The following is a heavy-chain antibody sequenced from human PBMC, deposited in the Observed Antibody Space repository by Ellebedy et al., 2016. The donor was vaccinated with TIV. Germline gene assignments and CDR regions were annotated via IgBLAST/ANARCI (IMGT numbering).Heavy chain of an antibody. CDR2: ISTYTGNT. D-gene: IGHD2-8*01. V-gene: IGHV1-18*01. J-gene: IGHJ4*02. CDR3: SRGPPRCALDY. Sequence: AASVKVSCKASDHTFSNYGISWVRQAPGQGLEWMGWISTYTGNTNYAQKLQDRVTMTTDTSTSTAYMELRSLRSDDTAVYYCSRGPPRCALDYWGQGTLVTVSS. CDR1: DHTFSNYG.